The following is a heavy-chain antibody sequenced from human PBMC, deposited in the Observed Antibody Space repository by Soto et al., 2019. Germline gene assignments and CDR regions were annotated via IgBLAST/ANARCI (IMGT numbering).Heavy chain of an antibody. V-gene: IGHV3-7*01. Sequence: SWVRQASGKGLEWVANIKQDGSEKYYVDSVKGRFTLSRDNAKNSLQLQMSSLRDEDTAIYFCARVAYGNGWIFDYWGQGTLVTVSS. J-gene: IGHJ4*01. CDR3: ARVAYGNGWIFDY. CDR2: IKQDGSEK. D-gene: IGHD6-19*01.